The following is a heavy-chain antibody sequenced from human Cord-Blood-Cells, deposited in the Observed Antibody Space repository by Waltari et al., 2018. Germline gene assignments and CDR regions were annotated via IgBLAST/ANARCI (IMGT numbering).Heavy chain of an antibody. V-gene: IGHV4-4*02. J-gene: IGHJ6*02. CDR2: IYHSGST. CDR1: GGPLSSSNW. CDR3: ARSSGIVVVPAAERNYYGMDV. D-gene: IGHD2-2*01. Sequence: QVQLQESGPGLVKPSGTLSLTCAVPGGPLSSSNWWSWVRQPPGKGLEWIGEIYHSGSTNYNPSLKSRVTISVDKSKNQFSLKLSSVTAADTAVYYCARSSGIVVVPAAERNYYGMDVWGQGTTVTVSS.